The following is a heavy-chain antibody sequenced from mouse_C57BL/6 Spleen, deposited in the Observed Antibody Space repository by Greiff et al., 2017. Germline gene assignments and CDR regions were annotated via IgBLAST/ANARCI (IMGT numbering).Heavy chain of an antibody. CDR1: GYTFTDYE. J-gene: IGHJ3*01. CDR2: IDPETGGT. V-gene: IGHV1-15*01. D-gene: IGHD1-1*01. Sequence: QVQLQQSGAELVRPGASVTLSCKASGYTFTDYEMHWVKQTPVHGLEWIGAIDPETGGTAYNQKFKGKAILTADKSSSTAYMELRSLTSEDSAVYYCTRDYGNSLFAYWGQGTLVTVSA. CDR3: TRDYGNSLFAY.